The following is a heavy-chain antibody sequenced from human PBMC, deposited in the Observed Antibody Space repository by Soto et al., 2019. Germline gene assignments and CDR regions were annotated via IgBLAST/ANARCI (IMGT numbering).Heavy chain of an antibody. Sequence: QVQLVESGGGVVQPGRSLRLSCAASGFTFSSYGMHWVRQAPGKGLEWVAVISYDGSNKYYADSVKGRFTISRDNSKNTMYLQMNSLRAEDKAVYYCAKVPTPNALFDYWGQGTLVTVSS. J-gene: IGHJ4*02. D-gene: IGHD3-16*01. CDR2: ISYDGSNK. CDR3: AKVPTPNALFDY. V-gene: IGHV3-30*18. CDR1: GFTFSSYG.